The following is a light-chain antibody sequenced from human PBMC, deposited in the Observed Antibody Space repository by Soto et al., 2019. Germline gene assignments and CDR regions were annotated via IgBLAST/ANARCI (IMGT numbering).Light chain of an antibody. CDR1: QSVSSSY. CDR2: GAS. CDR3: QQYGSSLGVT. V-gene: IGKV3-20*01. Sequence: EIVLTQSPGTLSLSPGERATLSCRASQSVSSSYLAWYQQKPGQAPRLLIYGASSRATGIPDRFSGSGSGTDFTLTISRLGPEYFAVYYCQQYGSSLGVTFGGGTKVEIK. J-gene: IGKJ4*01.